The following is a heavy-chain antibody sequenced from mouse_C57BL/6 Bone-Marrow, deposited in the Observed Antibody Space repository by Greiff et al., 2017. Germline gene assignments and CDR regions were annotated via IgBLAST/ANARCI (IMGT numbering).Heavy chain of an antibody. J-gene: IGHJ1*03. CDR3: ARTGAATYWYFDV. V-gene: IGHV1-26*01. D-gene: IGHD4-1*01. CDR2: INPNNGGT. CDR1: GYTFTDYY. Sequence: VQLQQSGPELVKPGASVKISCKASGYTFTDYYMNWVKQSHGKSLEWIGDINPNNGGTSYNQKFKGKATLTVDKSSSTAYMELRSRTSEDSAVYYCARTGAATYWYFDVWGTGTTVTVSS.